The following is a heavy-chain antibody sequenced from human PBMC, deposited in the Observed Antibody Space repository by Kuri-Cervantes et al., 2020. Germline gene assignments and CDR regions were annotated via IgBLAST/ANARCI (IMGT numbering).Heavy chain of an antibody. V-gene: IGHV1-18*04. Sequence: SVKVSCKASGYTFSNFYMHWARQAPGQGLEWMGWISAYNGNTNYAQKLQGRVTMTTDTSTSTAYMELRSLRSDDTAVYYCARCYGDYGLDWFDPWGQGTLVTVSS. CDR1: GYTFSNFY. D-gene: IGHD4-17*01. CDR3: ARCYGDYGLDWFDP. CDR2: ISAYNGNT. J-gene: IGHJ5*02.